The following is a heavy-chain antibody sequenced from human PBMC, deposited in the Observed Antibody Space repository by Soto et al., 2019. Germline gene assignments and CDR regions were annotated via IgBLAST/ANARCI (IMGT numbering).Heavy chain of an antibody. CDR1: GGSISSSGYY. Sequence: PSETLSLTCTVSGGSISSSGYYWSWNRQQPGKGLEWIGYIYYSGSTYYNPSLKSRVTISVDTSKNQFSLKLSSVTAADTAVYYCARDLLGDYGDSGDYYYGMDVWGQGTTVTVSS. J-gene: IGHJ6*02. CDR2: IYYSGST. D-gene: IGHD4-17*01. CDR3: ARDLLGDYGDSGDYYYGMDV. V-gene: IGHV4-31*03.